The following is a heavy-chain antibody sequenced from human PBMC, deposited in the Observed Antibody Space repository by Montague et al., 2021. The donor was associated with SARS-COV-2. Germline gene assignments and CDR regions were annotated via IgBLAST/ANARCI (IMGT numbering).Heavy chain of an antibody. V-gene: IGHV4-38-2*02. CDR1: GFSIGSGDY. CDR3: VREKAGGLRNVFDI. Sequence: SETLSLTCTVSGFSIGSGDYWGWIRQPPGKGLEWIGSIYHSGTTYYNPXXQSRLTMSIDTSTNKFSLRLTSVTAADTAVFFCVREKAGGLRNVFDIWGQGTTVTASS. CDR2: IYHSGTT. J-gene: IGHJ3*02.